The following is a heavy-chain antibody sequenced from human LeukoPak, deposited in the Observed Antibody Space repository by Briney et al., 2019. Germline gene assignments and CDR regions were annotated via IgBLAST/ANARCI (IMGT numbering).Heavy chain of an antibody. CDR3: ATWRTAKTGFDY. CDR2: IYYSGSP. V-gene: IGHV4-39*01. Sequence: SETLSLTCTVSGGSIRSSNYYWGWIRQPPGKGLECIGSIYYSGSPYYNPSLKSRVTISVDTSKNQFSLRLSSVTAADTAVYYCATWRTAKTGFDYWGQGTLVTVSS. D-gene: IGHD1-1*01. CDR1: GGSIRSSNYY. J-gene: IGHJ4*02.